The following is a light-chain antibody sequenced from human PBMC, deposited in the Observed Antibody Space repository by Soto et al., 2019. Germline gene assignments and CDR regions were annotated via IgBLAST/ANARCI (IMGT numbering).Light chain of an antibody. CDR2: GSF. CDR3: QQYGTLIT. V-gene: IGKV3-20*01. Sequence: EIVLAQSPGTLALSPWERAALSCRASQSLSSSYLAWYQQKPGQAPRLLIYGSFSRATGIPDRFSGSGSGTDFTLTISRLEPEDSAVYYCQQYGTLITFGQGTRLEI. CDR1: QSLSSSY. J-gene: IGKJ5*01.